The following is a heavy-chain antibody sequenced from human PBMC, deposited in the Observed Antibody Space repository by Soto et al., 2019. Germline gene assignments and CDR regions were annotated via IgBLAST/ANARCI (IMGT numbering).Heavy chain of an antibody. CDR3: ARQIYDSDTGPNFQYHFDS. CDR1: GYSFAGYW. J-gene: IGHJ4*02. V-gene: IGHV5-10-1*01. Sequence: GESLKISCKGSGYSFAGYWITWVRQKPGKGLEWMGRIDPSDSQTYYSPSFRGHVTISVTKSITTVFLQWNSLRASDTAMYYCARQIYDSDTGPNFQYHFDSWGQGTPVTVSS. CDR2: IDPSDSQT. D-gene: IGHD3-22*01.